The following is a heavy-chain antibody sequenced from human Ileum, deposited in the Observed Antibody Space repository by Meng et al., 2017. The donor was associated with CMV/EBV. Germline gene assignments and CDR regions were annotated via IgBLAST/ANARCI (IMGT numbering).Heavy chain of an antibody. J-gene: IGHJ4*02. CDR3: AKDLSTPL. D-gene: IGHD2-15*01. Sequence: LARSCSASGFILTFFAMTWVRQAPGKGLEWVSSITGSGRDTYYADSVKGRFTVSRDNSKNTLFLQMNSLRADDTAVYYCAKDLSTPLGGQGTLVTVSS. V-gene: IGHV3-23*01. CDR1: GFILTFFA. CDR2: ITGSGRDT.